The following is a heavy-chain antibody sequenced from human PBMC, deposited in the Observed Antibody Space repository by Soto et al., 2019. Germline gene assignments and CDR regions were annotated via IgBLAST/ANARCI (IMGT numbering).Heavy chain of an antibody. Sequence: AGGSLRLSCAASGFSFSDYYMSWIRQAPGKGLEWVSYIRSSDNTRYYADSVKGRFTISSDNAKNSLYQQMNSLRAEDTAVYYCARGNALYDYWGQGTRVTVSS. V-gene: IGHV3-11*01. D-gene: IGHD2-2*01. CDR3: ARGNALYDY. CDR2: IRSSDNTR. J-gene: IGHJ4*02. CDR1: GFSFSDYY.